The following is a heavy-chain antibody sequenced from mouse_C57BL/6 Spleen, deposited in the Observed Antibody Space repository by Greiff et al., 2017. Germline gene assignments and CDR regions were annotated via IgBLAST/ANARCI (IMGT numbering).Heavy chain of an antibody. CDR1: GFTFSSYT. Sequence: EVKLVESGGGLVKPGGSLKLSCAASGFTFSSYTMSWVRQTPEKRLEWVATISGGGGNTYYPDSVKGRFTISRDNAKNTLYLQMSGLRSEDTALYYCAGRGGGSTMVTTGYYFDYWGQGTTLTVSS. V-gene: IGHV5-9*01. J-gene: IGHJ2*01. CDR2: ISGGGGNT. CDR3: AGRGGGSTMVTTGYYFDY. D-gene: IGHD2-2*01.